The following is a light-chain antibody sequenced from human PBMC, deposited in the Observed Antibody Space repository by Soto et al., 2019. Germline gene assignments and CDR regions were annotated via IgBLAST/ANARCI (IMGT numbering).Light chain of an antibody. CDR1: QSINTY. V-gene: IGKV1-39*01. J-gene: IGKJ1*01. Sequence: DIQMTQSLSSLSASVVDRVIITFRPSQSINTYLNWYQQTPGKAPKVLIFGASNLQSGVPSRFSGSGSGTDFTLTITSLQPEDFATYYCQQSFTIPRTFGQGTKVDI. CDR2: GAS. CDR3: QQSFTIPRT.